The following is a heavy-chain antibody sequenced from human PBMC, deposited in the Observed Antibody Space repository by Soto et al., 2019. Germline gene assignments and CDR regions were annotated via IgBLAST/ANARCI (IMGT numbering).Heavy chain of an antibody. Sequence: SSETLSLTCAVYGGSFSGFYWNWIRQPPGKGLEWIGYIYYSGFTYYNPSLKSRVTISVDTSKNQFSLKLSSVTAADTAVYYCARSVFPWGQGTLVTVSS. CDR1: GGSFSGFY. J-gene: IGHJ5*02. CDR3: ARSVFP. CDR2: IYYSGFT. V-gene: IGHV4-34*09.